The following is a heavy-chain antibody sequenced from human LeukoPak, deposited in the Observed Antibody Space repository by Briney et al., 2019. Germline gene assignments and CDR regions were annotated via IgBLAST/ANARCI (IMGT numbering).Heavy chain of an antibody. Sequence: GGSLRLSCAASGFTFSSYAMSWVRQAPGKGLEWVSAISGSGGSTYYADSVKGRFTISRDNSKNTLYLQMNSLRAEDTAVYYCAKGRTEIDDIVVVPAAISVFDYWGQGTLVTVSS. D-gene: IGHD2-2*01. CDR3: AKGRTEIDDIVVVPAAISVFDY. CDR1: GFTFSSYA. J-gene: IGHJ4*02. CDR2: ISGSGGST. V-gene: IGHV3-23*01.